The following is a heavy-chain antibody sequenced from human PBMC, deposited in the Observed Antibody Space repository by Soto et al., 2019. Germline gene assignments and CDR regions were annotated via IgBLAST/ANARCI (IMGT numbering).Heavy chain of an antibody. CDR3: ARGLNIVAFLEY. J-gene: IGHJ4*02. CDR2: IYYSGST. V-gene: IGHV4-31*03. CDR1: GGSISSGGYY. D-gene: IGHD5-12*01. Sequence: QVQLQESGPGLVKPSQTLSLTCTVSGGSISSGGYYWSWISQHPGKGLEWIGYIYYSGSTYYNPSLKSRVTISVDTSKNQFSLKLSSVTAADTAVYYCARGLNIVAFLEYWGQGTLVTVSS.